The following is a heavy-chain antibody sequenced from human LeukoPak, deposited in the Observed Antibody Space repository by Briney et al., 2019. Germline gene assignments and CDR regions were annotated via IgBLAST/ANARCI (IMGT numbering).Heavy chain of an antibody. CDR3: AKARYYNKDAVDF. J-gene: IGHJ3*01. V-gene: IGHV3-23*01. D-gene: IGHD3-9*01. CDR2: ISDNGGTT. CDR1: GFTFSRDW. Sequence: GGSLRLSCAASGFTFSRDWMHWVRQAPEKGLEWVSGISDNGGTTDYADSVKGRFTISRDNSKTTLYLQMNTLRAEDSAVYYCAKARYYNKDAVDFWGQGTLVTVSS.